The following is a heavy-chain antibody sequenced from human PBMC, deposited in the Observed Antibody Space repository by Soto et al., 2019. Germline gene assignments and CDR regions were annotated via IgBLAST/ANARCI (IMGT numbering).Heavy chain of an antibody. Sequence: QITLKESGPTLVRPTQTLTLTCSLSGFSLTTSGVGVGWIRQPPGKALEWLALIYWNDDKRYRPSLEIRLTITKDTSKNQVVLTMTNMDPVDTGTYFCALNTVVTPLTSDYWGQGTLVTVSS. V-gene: IGHV2-5*01. CDR3: ALNTVVTPLTSDY. CDR1: GFSLTTSGVG. D-gene: IGHD2-21*02. CDR2: IYWNDDK. J-gene: IGHJ4*02.